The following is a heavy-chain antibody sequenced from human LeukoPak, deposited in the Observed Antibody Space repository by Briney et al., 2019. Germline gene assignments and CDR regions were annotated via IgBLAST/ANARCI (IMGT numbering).Heavy chain of an antibody. J-gene: IGHJ5*02. CDR3: ARRVVRGVIPAWFDP. V-gene: IGHV4-59*08. CDR1: GGSISSYY. Sequence: PSETLSLTCTVSGGSISSYYWSWIRQPPGKGLEWIGYIYYSGSTNYNPSLKSRVTISVDTSKNQFSLKLSSVTAADTAVYYCARRVVRGVIPAWFDPWGRGTLVTVSS. D-gene: IGHD3-10*01. CDR2: IYYSGST.